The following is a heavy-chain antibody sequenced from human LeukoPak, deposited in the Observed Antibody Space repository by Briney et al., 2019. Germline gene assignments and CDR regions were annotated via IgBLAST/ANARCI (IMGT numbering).Heavy chain of an antibody. CDR1: GYSENFYG. CDR2: ISAQHGQT. Sequence: ASVKVSCKTSGYSENFYGITWVRQVAGQGLEWMGWISAQHGQTEYAPNSQDRVTMTTDTYTNTAYMELRSLRSDDTAVYYCARDLPPDAFDIWGQGTMVTVSS. J-gene: IGHJ3*02. CDR3: ARDLPPDAFDI. V-gene: IGHV1-18*01.